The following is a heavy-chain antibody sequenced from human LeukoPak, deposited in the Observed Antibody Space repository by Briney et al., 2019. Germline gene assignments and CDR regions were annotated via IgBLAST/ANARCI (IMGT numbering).Heavy chain of an antibody. V-gene: IGHV1-18*01. CDR2: ISAYNGNT. CDR1: GYTFTSYG. D-gene: IGHD3-3*01. CDR3: ARDRLFWSGYYTRGEYFQH. J-gene: IGHJ1*01. Sequence: ASVKVSCKASGYTFTSYGISWVRQAPGQGLEWMGWISAYNGNTNYAQKLQGRVTMTTDTSTSTAYMELRSLRSDDTAVYYCARDRLFWSGYYTRGEYFQHWGQGTLVTVSS.